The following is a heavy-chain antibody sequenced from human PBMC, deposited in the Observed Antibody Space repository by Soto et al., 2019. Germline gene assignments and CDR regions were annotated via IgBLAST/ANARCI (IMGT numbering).Heavy chain of an antibody. J-gene: IGHJ6*02. CDR2: ISDSGAST. Sequence: GSLRLSCAASGFRFSSYAMSWVRQAPGKGLEWVSGISDSGASTYYADSVKGRFTISRDNSKSTLYMQMNSLRAGDSAAYYCDKWGTQWGYYYYGLDVWGQGTTVTVSS. CDR3: DKWGTQWGYYYYGLDV. CDR1: GFRFSSYA. D-gene: IGHD3-16*01. V-gene: IGHV3-23*01.